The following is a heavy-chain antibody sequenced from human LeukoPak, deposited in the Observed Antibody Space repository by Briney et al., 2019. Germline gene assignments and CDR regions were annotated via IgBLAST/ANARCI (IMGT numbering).Heavy chain of an antibody. Sequence: RASVKVSCKASGGTFSSYAISWVRQAPGQGLEWMGGIIPIFGTANYAQKFQGRVTITADESTSTAYMELSSLRSEDTAVYYCARDLGYCSSTSCYALGYWGQGTLVTVSS. CDR1: GGTFSSYA. J-gene: IGHJ4*02. CDR2: IIPIFGTA. CDR3: ARDLGYCSSTSCYALGY. V-gene: IGHV1-69*13. D-gene: IGHD2-2*01.